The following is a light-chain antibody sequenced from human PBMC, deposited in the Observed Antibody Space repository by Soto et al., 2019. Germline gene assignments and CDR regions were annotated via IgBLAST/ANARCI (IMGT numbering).Light chain of an antibody. CDR1: QSISIW. V-gene: IGKV1-5*01. CDR2: DAS. CDR3: QQYNGYSTWT. J-gene: IGKJ1*01. Sequence: DIQMTQTPSSLSASVGDRFSITCLASQSISIWLAWYQQKPGKAPKVLIWDASSLQRGVPSRFSGSGSGTEFTLTISSLQPDDFATYYCQQYNGYSTWTFGQGTKVDIK.